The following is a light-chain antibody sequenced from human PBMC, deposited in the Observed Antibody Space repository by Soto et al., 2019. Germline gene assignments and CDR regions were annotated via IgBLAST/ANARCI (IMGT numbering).Light chain of an antibody. CDR2: GAS. CDR3: QQYNFWPA. V-gene: IGKV3D-15*01. CDR1: QSVSSSY. J-gene: IGKJ4*01. Sequence: PGERVTLSCRASQSVSSSYLTWYQQKPGQAPRLLIYGASTRATGTPARFSGSGSGTEFTLTISSLQSEDLAVYYCQQYNFWPAFGGGTKVDI.